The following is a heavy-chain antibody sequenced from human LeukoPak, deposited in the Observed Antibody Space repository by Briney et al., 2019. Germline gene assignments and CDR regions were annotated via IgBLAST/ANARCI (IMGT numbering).Heavy chain of an antibody. CDR1: GFTFSSYS. V-gene: IGHV3-48*01. J-gene: IGHJ4*02. D-gene: IGHD6-6*01. Sequence: GGSLRLSCADSGFTFSSYSMNWVRQAPGKGLEWVSYISSSSSTIYYADSVKGRFTISRDNARNSLYLQMNSLRAEDTAVYYCVRELQWSSIAARPVSFFGYWGQGTLVTVSS. CDR2: ISSSSSTI. CDR3: VRELQWSSIAARPVSFFGY.